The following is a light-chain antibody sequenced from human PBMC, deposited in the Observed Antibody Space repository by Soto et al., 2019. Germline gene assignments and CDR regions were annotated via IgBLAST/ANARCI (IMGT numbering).Light chain of an antibody. CDR3: QHYTNWPLT. CDR2: GAS. CDR1: HSVSSR. V-gene: IGKV3-15*01. J-gene: IGKJ4*01. Sequence: ELIMTQSPATLSVSPGERATLSCRASHSVSSRLAWYQQKPGQAPRLLIYGASTRATGLPARFSGSGSGTEFTLTISSLRSEDFAVYYCQHYTNWPLTFGGGTRWIS.